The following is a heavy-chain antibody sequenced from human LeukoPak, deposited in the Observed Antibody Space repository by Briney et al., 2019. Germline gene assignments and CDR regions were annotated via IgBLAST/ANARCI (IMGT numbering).Heavy chain of an antibody. Sequence: PGGSLRLSCAASGFTFSSYGMHWVRQAPGKGLEWVTVISYDGSNKYYADSVKGRFTISRDNSKNTLYLQMNSLRAEDTAVYYCAKGLGYCSGGSCPYYYGMDVWGQGTTVTVSS. J-gene: IGHJ6*02. D-gene: IGHD2-15*01. CDR2: ISYDGSNK. CDR1: GFTFSSYG. V-gene: IGHV3-30*18. CDR3: AKGLGYCSGGSCPYYYGMDV.